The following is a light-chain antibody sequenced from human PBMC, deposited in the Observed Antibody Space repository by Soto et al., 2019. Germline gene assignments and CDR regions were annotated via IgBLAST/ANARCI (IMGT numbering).Light chain of an antibody. J-gene: IGKJ2*01. CDR2: GAS. Sequence: EIVMTQSPATLSVSPGETATLSCRASQSVDTNLAWFQQKPAQAPRFLIYGASIRATAIPARFSGSGSGTEFTLTITSLQSEDFAVYYGHQYHNWYTFGQGTKLEVK. CDR3: HQYHNWYT. V-gene: IGKV3-15*01. CDR1: QSVDTN.